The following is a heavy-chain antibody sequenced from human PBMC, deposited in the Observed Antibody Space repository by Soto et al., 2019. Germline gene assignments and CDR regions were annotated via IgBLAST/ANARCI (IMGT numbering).Heavy chain of an antibody. CDR3: ARGEQYSGRIFDY. Sequence: QPGGSLRLSCAASEFTLRSYTMHWVRQAPGKGLEWVATISYDGGKTYYAGSVRGRFTISRDNSKNTLFLQMDSLRPEDTAVYFCARGEQYSGRIFDYWGQGTLVTVSS. J-gene: IGHJ4*01. CDR1: EFTLRSYT. D-gene: IGHD1-26*01. CDR2: ISYDGGKT. V-gene: IGHV3-30*04.